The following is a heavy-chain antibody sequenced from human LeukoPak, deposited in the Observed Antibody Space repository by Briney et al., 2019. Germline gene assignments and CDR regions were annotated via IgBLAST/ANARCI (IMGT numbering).Heavy chain of an antibody. Sequence: SQTLSLTCTASGGSISSGGYSWSWIRQPPGKGLEWIGYIYHSGSTYYNPSLKSRVTISVDRSKNQFSLKLSSVTAADTAVYYCARAILRYSYGYDYYYYGMDVWGQGTTVTVSS. V-gene: IGHV4-30-2*01. CDR3: ARAILRYSYGYDYYYYGMDV. CDR1: GGSISSGGYS. CDR2: IYHSGST. J-gene: IGHJ6*02. D-gene: IGHD5-18*01.